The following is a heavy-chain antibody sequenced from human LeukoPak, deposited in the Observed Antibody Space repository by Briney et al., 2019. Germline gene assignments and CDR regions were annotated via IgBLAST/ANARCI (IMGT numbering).Heavy chain of an antibody. V-gene: IGHV4-4*07. CDR1: GGSISSYY. D-gene: IGHD6-13*01. CDR2: IYTSGST. Sequence: SETLSLTCTVSGGSISSYYWSWIRQPAGEGLEWIGRIYTSGSTNYNPSVKSRVTMSVDTSKNQFSLKLSSVTAADTAVYYCARDVGAAAGTDNWFDPWGQGTLVTVSS. CDR3: ARDVGAAAGTDNWFDP. J-gene: IGHJ5*02.